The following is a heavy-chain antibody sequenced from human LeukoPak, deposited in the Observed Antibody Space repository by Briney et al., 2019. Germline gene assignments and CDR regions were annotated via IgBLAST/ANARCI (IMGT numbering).Heavy chain of an antibody. CDR2: INAGNGNT. Sequence: ASVTVSCKASGYTFTSYAMHWVRQAPGQRLEWMGWINAGNGNTKYSQKSQGRVTITRDTSASTAYMELSSLRSEDTAVYYCARDAVQYCSSASCYRMDVWRKGTTVTVSS. V-gene: IGHV1-3*01. CDR1: GYTFTSYA. D-gene: IGHD2-2*01. J-gene: IGHJ6*04. CDR3: ARDAVQYCSSASCYRMDV.